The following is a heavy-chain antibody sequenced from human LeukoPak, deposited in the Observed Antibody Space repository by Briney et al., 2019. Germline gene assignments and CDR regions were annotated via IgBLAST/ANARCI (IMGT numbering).Heavy chain of an antibody. D-gene: IGHD5-12*01. J-gene: IGHJ4*02. CDR1: GFTFSDYA. CDR2: ITFDGNAM. CDR3: ARERGYSGYALGY. V-gene: IGHV3-30*03. Sequence: QPGGSLRLSCATSGFTFSDYAFHWVRQAPGKGLEWVALITFDGNAMYYLDSVKGRFTFSRDSSKNTLFLQMNSLRPEDTGVYYCARERGYSGYALGYWGQGTLVTVSS.